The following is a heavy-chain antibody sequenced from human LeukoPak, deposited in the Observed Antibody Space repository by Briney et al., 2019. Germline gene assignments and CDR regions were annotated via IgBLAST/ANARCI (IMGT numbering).Heavy chain of an antibody. D-gene: IGHD2-2*01. CDR3: ARGRSRYCSSTSCYPHSFDP. J-gene: IGHJ5*02. CDR2: INHSGNT. Sequence: SETLSLTCAVYGGSFSGYYWSWIRQPPGKGLEWIGEINHSGNTNYNPSLKSRVTISVDTSKNQFSLKLSSVTAADTAVYYCARGRSRYCSSTSCYPHSFDPWGQGTLVTVSS. CDR1: GGSFSGYY. V-gene: IGHV4-34*01.